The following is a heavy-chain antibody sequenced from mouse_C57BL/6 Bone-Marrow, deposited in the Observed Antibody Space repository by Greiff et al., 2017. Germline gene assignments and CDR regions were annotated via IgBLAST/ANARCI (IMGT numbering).Heavy chain of an antibody. J-gene: IGHJ1*03. CDR2: IHPNSGST. CDR3: ARSRYKRYFDV. Sequence: QVHVKQPGAELVKPGASVKLSCKASGYTFTSYWMHWVKQRPGQGLEWIGMIHPNSGSTNYNEKFKSKATLTVDKSSSTAYMQLSSLTSEDSAVYYCARSRYKRYFDVWGTGTTVTVSS. V-gene: IGHV1-64*01. D-gene: IGHD1-3*01. CDR1: GYTFTSYW.